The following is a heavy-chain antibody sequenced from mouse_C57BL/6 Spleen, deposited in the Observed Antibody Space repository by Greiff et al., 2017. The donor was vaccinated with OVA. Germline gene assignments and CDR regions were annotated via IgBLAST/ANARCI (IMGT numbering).Heavy chain of an antibody. D-gene: IGHD2-4*01. CDR3: AREFYYDYDEVWFAY. CDR2: IDPGNGDT. Sequence: LQESGAELVRPGASVKMSCKASGYTFTSYNMHWVKQTPRKGREWIGAIDPGNGDTSYNQKFKGKATLTVDKSSSTAYMQLSSLTSEDSAVYFCAREFYYDYDEVWFAYWGQGTLVTVSA. V-gene: IGHV1-12*01. CDR1: GYTFTSYN. J-gene: IGHJ3*01.